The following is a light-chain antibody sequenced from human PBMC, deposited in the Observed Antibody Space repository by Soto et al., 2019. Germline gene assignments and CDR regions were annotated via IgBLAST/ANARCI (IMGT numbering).Light chain of an antibody. V-gene: IGLV2-14*01. CDR2: EVR. CDR1: SSDVGAYNF. CDR3: SSYRSSTTFV. J-gene: IGLJ1*01. Sequence: QSALTLPASVSGSPGQSITISCTGTSSDVGAYNFVSWYQQYPGKAPKVIIFEVRKRPSGVSNRFSGSKSGDTASLTISGLQAEDEADYYCSSYRSSTTFVFGTGTKLTVL.